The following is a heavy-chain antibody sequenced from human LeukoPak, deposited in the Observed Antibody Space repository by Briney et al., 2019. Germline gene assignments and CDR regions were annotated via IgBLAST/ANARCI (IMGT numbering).Heavy chain of an antibody. CDR2: INPNSGGT. CDR1: GYTFTGYY. D-gene: IGHD3-10*01. Sequence: ASVKVSCKASGYTFTGYYMHWVRQAPGQGLEWMGWINPNSGGTNYAQKFQGRVTMTRDTSISTAYMELSRLRSDDTAVYYCARVGRGYYYGSGSYYNDLDYWGQGTLVTVSS. CDR3: ARVGRGYYYGSGSYYNDLDY. J-gene: IGHJ4*02. V-gene: IGHV1-2*02.